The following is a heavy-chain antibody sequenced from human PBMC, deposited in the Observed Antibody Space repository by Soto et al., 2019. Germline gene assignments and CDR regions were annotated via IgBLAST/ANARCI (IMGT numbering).Heavy chain of an antibody. CDR1: GGSFSDYY. V-gene: IGHV4-34*01. J-gene: IGHJ1*01. CDR3: ARSRGGVQD. CDR2: FTDSGIT. D-gene: IGHD3-10*01. Sequence: QGHLQQWGAGLLKPSETLSLICAGYGGSFSDYYWGWISQPPGKGLEFIGEFTDSGITNYNPSLMSLVTVSADTSKNQFSLKLRSVTAADTAVYYCARSRGGVQDWGQGTMVTVSS.